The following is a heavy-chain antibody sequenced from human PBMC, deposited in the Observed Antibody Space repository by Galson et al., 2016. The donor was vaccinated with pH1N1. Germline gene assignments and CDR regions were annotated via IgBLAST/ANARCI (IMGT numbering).Heavy chain of an antibody. CDR3: ARDVAPPGHYAMDV. CDR2: INPYSGDT. Sequence: QSGAEVKKSGESLKTSCKASGYTFTFTGYFIHWVRQAPGQGLEFEWMGRINPYSGDTDSAQNFQGRVTMTRDTSIGTAYMEVSRLTSDDTAIYYCARDVAPPGHYAMDVWGQGTTVTVSS. V-gene: IGHV1-2*06. J-gene: IGHJ6*02. CDR1: GYTFTFTGYF.